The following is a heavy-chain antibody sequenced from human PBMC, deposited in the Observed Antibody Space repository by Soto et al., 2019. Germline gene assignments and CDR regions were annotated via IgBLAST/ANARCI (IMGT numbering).Heavy chain of an antibody. V-gene: IGHV1-69*13. D-gene: IGHD3-3*01. CDR2: IIPIFGTA. CDR1: GGTFSSYA. CDR3: ASTPLTIFGVVPPYYFDY. Sequence: SVKVSCKASGGTFSSYAISWVRQAPGQGLEWMGGIIPIFGTANYAQKFQGRVTITADESTSTAYMELSSLRSEDTAVYYCASTPLTIFGVVPPYYFDYWGQGTLVTVSS. J-gene: IGHJ4*02.